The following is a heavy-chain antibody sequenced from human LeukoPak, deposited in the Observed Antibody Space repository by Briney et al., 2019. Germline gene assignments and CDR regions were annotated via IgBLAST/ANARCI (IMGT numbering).Heavy chain of an antibody. CDR3: ARDRHGYSYGLSYYYGMDV. Sequence: ASVTVSCKASGYTFTGYYMHWVRQAPGQGLEWMGWINPNSGGTNYAQKFQGWVTMTRDTSISTAYMELSRLRSDDTAVYYCARDRHGYSYGLSYYYGMDVWGQGTTVTVSS. CDR2: INPNSGGT. D-gene: IGHD5-18*01. V-gene: IGHV1-2*04. J-gene: IGHJ6*02. CDR1: GYTFTGYY.